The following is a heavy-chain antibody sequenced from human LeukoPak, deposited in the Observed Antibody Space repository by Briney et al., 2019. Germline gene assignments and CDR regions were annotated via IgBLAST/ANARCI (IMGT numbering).Heavy chain of an antibody. V-gene: IGHV1-8*01. CDR1: GYTFTSYD. D-gene: IGHD3-10*01. J-gene: IGHJ4*02. Sequence: ASVKVSCKASGYTFTSYDINWVRQATGQGLEWMGWMNPKSGNTGYAQKFQGRVTMTRNTSISTAYMQLSSLRSEDTVVYYCARGITHKRRGHDYWGQGTLVTVSS. CDR3: ARGITHKRRGHDY. CDR2: MNPKSGNT.